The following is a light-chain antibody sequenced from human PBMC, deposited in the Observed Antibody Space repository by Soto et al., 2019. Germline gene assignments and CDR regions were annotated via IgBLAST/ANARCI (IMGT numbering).Light chain of an antibody. CDR3: MQALQTPLT. J-gene: IGKJ4*01. CDR2: LGS. V-gene: IGKV2-28*01. Sequence: DIVMTQSPLSLPVTPGEPASISCRSSQSLLHSNGYNYLDWYLQKPGQSPQLLIYLGSNRASGVPDRFSGSGSGTDLTLKISRVEAKDVGVYYCMQALQTPLTFGGGTKVEIK. CDR1: QSLLHSNGYNY.